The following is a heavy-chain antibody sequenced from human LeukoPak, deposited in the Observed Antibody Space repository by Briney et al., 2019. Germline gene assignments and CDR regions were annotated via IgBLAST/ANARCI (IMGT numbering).Heavy chain of an antibody. J-gene: IGHJ4*02. CDR1: GFTFSSYA. Sequence: LSGGSLRLSCAASGFTFSSYAMSWVRQAPGKGLEWVSTISGSGGSTYYADSVKGRFTISRDNSKNTLYLQMNSLRAEDTAVYYCAKDGHGGNAFDYWGQGTLVTVSS. CDR2: ISGSGGST. V-gene: IGHV3-23*01. D-gene: IGHD4-23*01. CDR3: AKDGHGGNAFDY.